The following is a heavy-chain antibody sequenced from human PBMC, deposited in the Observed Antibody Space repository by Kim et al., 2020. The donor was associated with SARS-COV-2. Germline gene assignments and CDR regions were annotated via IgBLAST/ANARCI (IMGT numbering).Heavy chain of an antibody. CDR2: IYYSGST. CDR3: ARLPAIDYGDY. Sequence: SETLSLTCTVSGGSISSSSYYWGWIRQPPGKGLEWIGSIYYSGSTHYNPSLKSRVTISVDTSKNQFSLKLTSVTAADTAVYYCARLPAIDYGDYWGQGTLVTVSP. V-gene: IGHV4-39*01. CDR1: GGSISSSSYY. J-gene: IGHJ4*02.